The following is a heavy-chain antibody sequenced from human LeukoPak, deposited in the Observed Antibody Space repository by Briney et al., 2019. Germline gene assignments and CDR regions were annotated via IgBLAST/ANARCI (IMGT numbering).Heavy chain of an antibody. Sequence: PGGSLRLSCAASGFTFYDYGMSWVRQAPGKGLEWVSGINWNGGSTGYADSVKGRFTISRDNAKNSLYLQMNSLRAEDTALYHCARAYGDYPHPFDYWGQGTLVTVSS. D-gene: IGHD4-17*01. J-gene: IGHJ4*02. CDR1: GFTFYDYG. V-gene: IGHV3-20*01. CDR2: INWNGGST. CDR3: ARAYGDYPHPFDY.